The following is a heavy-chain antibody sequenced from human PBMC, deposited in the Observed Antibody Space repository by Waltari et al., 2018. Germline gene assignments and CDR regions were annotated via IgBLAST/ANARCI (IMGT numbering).Heavy chain of an antibody. CDR3: AGDRNY. CDR1: GFTVSSNY. J-gene: IGHJ4*02. Sequence: EVQLVESGGGLIQPGGSLRLSCAASGFTVSSNYMSWVRQAPGKGLECVSVIYSGGSKYYADSMKGRFTIAGDNVKNTLDLEKNSLRAEDTAVYYGAGDRNYGGQGTLVTVSA. V-gene: IGHV3-53*01. CDR2: IYSGGSK.